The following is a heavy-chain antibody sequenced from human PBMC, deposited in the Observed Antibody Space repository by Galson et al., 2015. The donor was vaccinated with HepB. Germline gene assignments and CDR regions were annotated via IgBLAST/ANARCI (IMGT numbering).Heavy chain of an antibody. Sequence: SLRLSCAASGFTFSYYAMHWVRQAPGKGLEYISGISSNGGSTYYADSVKGRFIISRDNSKNTLFLQMSSLRTEDTAVYYCVKVSDYYDTSGYHYFFDYWGQGTLVTVSS. CDR2: ISSNGGST. V-gene: IGHV3-64D*06. CDR1: GFTFSYYA. D-gene: IGHD3-22*01. J-gene: IGHJ4*02. CDR3: VKVSDYYDTSGYHYFFDY.